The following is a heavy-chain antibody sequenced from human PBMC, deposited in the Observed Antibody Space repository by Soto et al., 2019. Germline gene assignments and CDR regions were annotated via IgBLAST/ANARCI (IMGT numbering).Heavy chain of an antibody. J-gene: IGHJ3*02. CDR2: TWFGGSKE. Sequence: QVQLVESGGGVVQPGRSLRLSCVASGFTFSDYGMHWVRQAPGKGLGWVAVTWFGGSKEDYADSVKGRFTISRDNSINRRDVQMIDLTVEDTALYYCARDHRLFYFDKSGYTTAFDIWGQGTMVTVSS. D-gene: IGHD3-22*01. CDR1: GFTFSDYG. V-gene: IGHV3-33*01. CDR3: ARDHRLFYFDKSGYTTAFDI.